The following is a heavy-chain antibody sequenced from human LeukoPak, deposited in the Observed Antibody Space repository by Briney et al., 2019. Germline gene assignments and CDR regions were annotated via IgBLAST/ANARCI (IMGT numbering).Heavy chain of an antibody. D-gene: IGHD6-6*01. CDR3: ARDLIAARPGWFDP. V-gene: IGHV1-18*01. CDR2: TSAYNGNT. J-gene: IGHJ5*02. Sequence: ASVKVSCKASGYTFTTYGINWVRRAPGQGLEWVGWTSAYNGNTNYAQNLQGRVTLTTDTSASTAYMELRSLRSDDTAVYYCARDLIAARPGWFDPWGQGTLVTVPS. CDR1: GYTFTTYG.